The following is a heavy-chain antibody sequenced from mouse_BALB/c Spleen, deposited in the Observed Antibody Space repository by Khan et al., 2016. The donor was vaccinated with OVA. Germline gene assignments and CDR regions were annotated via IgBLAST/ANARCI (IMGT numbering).Heavy chain of an antibody. V-gene: IGHV1S81*02. J-gene: IGHJ3*01. Sequence: QVRLQQSGAELVKPGASVMMSCKASGYSFSSYYMYWVKQRPGQGLEWIGEINPNNGGTNYNEKFKTKATLTVDTSSNPAYMQLNSLTSEDSAVYNCTRSGYGSFAYWGQGTLVTVSA. CDR3: TRSGYGSFAY. D-gene: IGHD2-2*01. CDR1: GYSFSSYY. CDR2: INPNNGGT.